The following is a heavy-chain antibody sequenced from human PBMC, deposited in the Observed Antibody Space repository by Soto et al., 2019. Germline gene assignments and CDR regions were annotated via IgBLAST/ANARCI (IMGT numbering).Heavy chain of an antibody. CDR2: TYHSGNP. Sequence: SETLSLTCGVSGDTISTGGYSWAWIRQPPGKALEWIGHTYHSGNPYYNPSLKSRVIISVDRSKNQFSLKLSSVTAADTAVYYCARHQYHSSGPSAYWGQGTLVTVS. CDR1: GDTISTGGYS. V-gene: IGHV4-30-2*01. D-gene: IGHD3-22*01. CDR3: ARHQYHSSGPSAY. J-gene: IGHJ4*02.